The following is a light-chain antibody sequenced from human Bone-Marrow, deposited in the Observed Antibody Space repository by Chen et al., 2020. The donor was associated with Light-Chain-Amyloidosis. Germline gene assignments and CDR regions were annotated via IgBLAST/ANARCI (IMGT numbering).Light chain of an antibody. Sequence: SYVLTQPSSVSVAPGQTATIACGGNNIGSTSVHWYQQTPGQAPLLVVYDDSDRPSGIPERWSGSNSGNTATLTIRRVEAGDEADDYCQVWERSSDRPVFGGGTKLTVL. J-gene: IGLJ3*02. V-gene: IGLV3-21*02. CDR3: QVWERSSDRPV. CDR1: NIGSTS. CDR2: DDS.